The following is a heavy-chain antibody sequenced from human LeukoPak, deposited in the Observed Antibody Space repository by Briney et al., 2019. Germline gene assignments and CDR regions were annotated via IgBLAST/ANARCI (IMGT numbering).Heavy chain of an antibody. CDR3: ARGLALKRYCSGGSCSRRAYYMDV. CDR1: GYTFTSYD. V-gene: IGHV1-8*01. J-gene: IGHJ6*03. Sequence: VASVKVSCKASGYTFTSYDINWVRQAPGQGLEWMGWMNPNSGNTGYGQKFQGRVTITRNTSISTDYMELSSLRSEDTAVYYCARGLALKRYCSGGSCSRRAYYMDVWGKGTTVTVSS. CDR2: MNPNSGNT. D-gene: IGHD2-15*01.